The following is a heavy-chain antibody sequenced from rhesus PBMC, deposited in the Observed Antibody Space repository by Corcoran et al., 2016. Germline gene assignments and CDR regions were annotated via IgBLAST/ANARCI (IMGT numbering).Heavy chain of an antibody. CDR1: GGSISSSY. D-gene: IGHD4-23*01. CDR2: IYGSGSST. V-gene: IGHV4-169*02. Sequence: QLQLQESGPGLVKPSETLSVTCAVSGGSISSSYWSWVRPAPGKGLEWVGYIYGSGSSTQHNHSLKSGVTLSGDTSKHQLALKLSSVTGADTAVYYWASDRRRIQFGYWGQGVLVTVSS. J-gene: IGHJ4*01. CDR3: ASDRRRIQFGY.